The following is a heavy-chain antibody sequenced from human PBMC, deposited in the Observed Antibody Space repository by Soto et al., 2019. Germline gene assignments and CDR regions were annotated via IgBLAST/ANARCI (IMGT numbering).Heavy chain of an antibody. D-gene: IGHD3-10*01. V-gene: IGHV5-51*01. CDR3: ASQYYYGSGSDYNPDDDAFDI. J-gene: IGHJ3*02. CDR1: GYSFTSYW. CDR2: IYPGDSDT. Sequence: PGESLKISCKGSGYSFTSYWIGWVRQMPGKGLEWMGIIYPGDSDTRYSPSFQGQVTISADKSISTAYLQWSSLKASDTAMYYCASQYYYGSGSDYNPDDDAFDIWGQGTMVTVPS.